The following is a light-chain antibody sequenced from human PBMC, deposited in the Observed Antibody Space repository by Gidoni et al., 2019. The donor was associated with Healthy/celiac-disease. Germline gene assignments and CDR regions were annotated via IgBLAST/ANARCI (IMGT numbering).Light chain of an antibody. Sequence: EIVLTQSPATLSLSPGERATLSCRSSQSVSSYLAWYQQKPGQAPRLLIYDASNRATGIPARCSGSGSGTDFTLTISSLEPEDFEVYYCQQRSNWPPITFGQGTRLEIK. V-gene: IGKV3-11*01. J-gene: IGKJ5*01. CDR3: QQRSNWPPIT. CDR2: DAS. CDR1: QSVSSY.